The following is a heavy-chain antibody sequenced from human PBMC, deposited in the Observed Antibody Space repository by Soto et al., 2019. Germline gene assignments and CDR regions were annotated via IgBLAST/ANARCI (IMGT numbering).Heavy chain of an antibody. V-gene: IGHV1-18*01. Sequence: ASVKVSCKASGYTFTNQGLSCMRQAPGQGLEWVGSNSTFQGNTDYSQRFQDRVIMTTDTSTSTAYMGLRSLRSDDTAVYYGARYPNRSSWRKIDYWGQGTLVTVSS. CDR3: ARYPNRSSWRKIDY. D-gene: IGHD6-13*01. CDR1: GYTFTNQG. CDR2: NSTFQGNT. J-gene: IGHJ4*02.